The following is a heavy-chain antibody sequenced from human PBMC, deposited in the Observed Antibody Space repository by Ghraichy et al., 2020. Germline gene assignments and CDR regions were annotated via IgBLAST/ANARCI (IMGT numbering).Heavy chain of an antibody. CDR1: GFTFSSYW. Sequence: GGSLRLSCAASGFTFSSYWMSWVRQAPGKGLEWVANIKQDGSEKYYVDSVKGRFTISRDNAKNSLYLQMNSLRAEDTAVYYCARGRIDFCGNPFDPWGQGTLVTVSS. D-gene: IGHD4-23*01. V-gene: IGHV3-7*03. CDR3: ARGRIDFCGNPFDP. CDR2: IKQDGSEK. J-gene: IGHJ5*02.